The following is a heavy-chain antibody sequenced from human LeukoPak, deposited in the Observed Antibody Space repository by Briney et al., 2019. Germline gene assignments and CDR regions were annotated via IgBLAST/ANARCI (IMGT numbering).Heavy chain of an antibody. Sequence: GGSLRLSCAASGFTFSSYAMSWVRQAPGRGLEWVSSISGSGGSTYYADSVKGRFTISRDNSKDTLYLQMHSLRGEDTAVYFCAKAATYYYDSSNDYWGQGTLVTVSS. CDR3: AKAATYYYDSSNDY. D-gene: IGHD3-22*01. CDR1: GFTFSSYA. J-gene: IGHJ4*02. V-gene: IGHV3-23*01. CDR2: ISGSGGST.